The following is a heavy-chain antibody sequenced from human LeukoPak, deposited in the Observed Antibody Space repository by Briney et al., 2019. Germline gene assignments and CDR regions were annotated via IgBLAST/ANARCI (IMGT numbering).Heavy chain of an antibody. V-gene: IGHV4-39*01. CDR1: GGSISSSSYY. Sequence: SETLSLTRTVSGGSISSSSYYWGWIRQPPGKGLEWIGSIYYSGSTYYNPSLKSRVTISADTSKNQFSLKLSSVTAADTAVYYCARRPVLRFLGSDAFDIWGQGTMVTVSS. CDR2: IYYSGST. D-gene: IGHD3-3*01. J-gene: IGHJ3*02. CDR3: ARRPVLRFLGSDAFDI.